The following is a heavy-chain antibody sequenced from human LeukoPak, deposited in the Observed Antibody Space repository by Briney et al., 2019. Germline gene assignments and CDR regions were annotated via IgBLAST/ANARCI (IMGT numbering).Heavy chain of an antibody. V-gene: IGHV4-61*01. J-gene: IGHJ4*02. D-gene: IGHD3-10*01. CDR2: IYYSAST. CDR1: GGSVSSAYYY. Sequence: SETLSLTCTVSGGSVSSAYYYWTWIRQPPGKALEWIGYIYYSASTKYNPSLKSRVTISVDTSKNQFSLKLNSVTAADTAVYFCVRGVYGSGSHYFDYWDQGTLVTVSS. CDR3: VRGVYGSGSHYFDY.